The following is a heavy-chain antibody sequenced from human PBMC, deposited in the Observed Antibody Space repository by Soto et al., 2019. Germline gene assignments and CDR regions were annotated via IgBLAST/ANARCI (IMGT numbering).Heavy chain of an antibody. CDR2: ILNDASGH. J-gene: IGHJ4*02. V-gene: IGHV3-33*01. Sequence: QVQLVESGGGVVQPGTSLRLSCAASGFTFSRHGMHWVRQTPGMGLEWLAVILNDASGHWYADSVKGRFTISRDNFENTLYLQMNGLRLEDTAMYYCARDDDYPDNGFDYWGQGTLVTVSS. CDR3: ARDDDYPDNGFDY. CDR1: GFTFSRHG. D-gene: IGHD4-17*01.